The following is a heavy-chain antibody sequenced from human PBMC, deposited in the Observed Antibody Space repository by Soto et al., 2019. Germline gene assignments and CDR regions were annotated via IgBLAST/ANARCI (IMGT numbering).Heavy chain of an antibody. CDR1: GFTFSSYG. V-gene: IGHV3-30*18. CDR3: AKVGAAAGYAFDI. D-gene: IGHD6-13*01. Sequence: QVQLVESGGGVVQPGRSLRLSCAASGFTFSSYGMHWVRQAPGKGLEWVAVISYDGSNKYYADSVKGRFTISRDNSKNPLYLQMNSLRAEDTAVYYCAKVGAAAGYAFDIWGQGTMVTVSS. J-gene: IGHJ3*02. CDR2: ISYDGSNK.